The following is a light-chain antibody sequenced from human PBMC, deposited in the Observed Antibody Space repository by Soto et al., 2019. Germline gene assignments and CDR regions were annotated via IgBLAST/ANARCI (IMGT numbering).Light chain of an antibody. CDR3: QQLDSYPRT. V-gene: IGKV1-9*01. J-gene: IGKJ3*01. CDR2: AAS. Sequence: IQLTQSPSSLSASVGDRVTITCRASQGISYYLAWYQQKLGRAPKLLIYAASTLQSGVPSRFSGSGSGTDFTLTISSLQPEDFATYYCQQLDSYPRTFGPGTKVDLK. CDR1: QGISYY.